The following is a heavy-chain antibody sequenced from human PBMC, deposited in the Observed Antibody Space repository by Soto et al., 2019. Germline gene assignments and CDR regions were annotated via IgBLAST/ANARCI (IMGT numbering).Heavy chain of an antibody. CDR1: GGSISSYD. J-gene: IGHJ3*01. D-gene: IGHD3-10*01. CDR2: IYYSGST. V-gene: IGHV4-59*01. Sequence: TSETLSLTCTVSGGSISSYDWSWIRQPPGKGLEWIGYIYYSGSTNYNPSLKSRDTISVDTSKNQFSLKLSSVTAADTAVYYCARAFMVGGVTRKSVEVLDFWGKGTMVPVSS. CDR3: ARAFMVGGVTRKSVEVLDF.